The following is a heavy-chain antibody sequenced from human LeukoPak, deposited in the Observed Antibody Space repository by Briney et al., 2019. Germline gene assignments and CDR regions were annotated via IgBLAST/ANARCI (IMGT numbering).Heavy chain of an antibody. CDR1: GFTFSSYE. CDR2: ITNSGNTI. J-gene: IGHJ3*01. Sequence: PGGSLRLSCAASGFTFSSYEMNWVRQAPGKGLEWISYITNSGNTIYYADSVKGRFTISRDDAKNSLYLQMNSLRAEDTAVYYCARPRITVFGVVPWAFDVWGQGTMVTVPS. V-gene: IGHV3-48*03. CDR3: ARPRITVFGVVPWAFDV. D-gene: IGHD3-3*01.